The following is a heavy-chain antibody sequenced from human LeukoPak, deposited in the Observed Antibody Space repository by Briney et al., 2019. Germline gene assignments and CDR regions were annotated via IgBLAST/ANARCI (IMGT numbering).Heavy chain of an antibody. CDR2: INHSGST. J-gene: IGHJ3*02. Sequence: SETLSLTCAVYGGSFSGYYWSWIRQPPGKGLEWIGEINHSGSTNYNPSLKSRVTISVDTSKNQFSLKLSSVTAADTAVYYCARGCPYAFDIWGQGQWSPSLQ. CDR3: ARGCPYAFDI. CDR1: GGSFSGYY. V-gene: IGHV4-34*01.